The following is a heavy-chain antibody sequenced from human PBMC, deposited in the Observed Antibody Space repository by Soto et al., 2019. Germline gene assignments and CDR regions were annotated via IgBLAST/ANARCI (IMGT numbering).Heavy chain of an antibody. D-gene: IGHD2-21*02. CDR3: ARDLWGYCGTDCYPLDV. CDR2: MYNTGST. J-gene: IGHJ6*02. CDR1: GGSISSGGYY. V-gene: IGHV4-61*08. Sequence: PSETLSLTCTVSGGSISSGGYYWSWIRQHPGKGLEWIGYMYNTGSTVYNPSFKSRVTISVDTSKNQFSLKLNSVTAADTAVYYCARDLWGYCGTDCYPLDVWGQGTTVTVSS.